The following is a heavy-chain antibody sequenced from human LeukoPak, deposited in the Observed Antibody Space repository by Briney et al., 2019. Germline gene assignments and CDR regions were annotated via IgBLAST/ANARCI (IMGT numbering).Heavy chain of an antibody. Sequence: SQTLSLTCTVSGGSVNSGGSYWSWIRQHPGKGLEWIGCIYYSWSSYYNPSLKSRVTLSLDTSKNQFSLKLSSVTAADTAVYYCARDNGDYRSIYYYMDVWGKGTTVTVSS. V-gene: IGHV4-31*03. J-gene: IGHJ6*03. D-gene: IGHD4-11*01. CDR3: ARDNGDYRSIYYYMDV. CDR2: IYYSWSS. CDR1: GGSVNSGGSY.